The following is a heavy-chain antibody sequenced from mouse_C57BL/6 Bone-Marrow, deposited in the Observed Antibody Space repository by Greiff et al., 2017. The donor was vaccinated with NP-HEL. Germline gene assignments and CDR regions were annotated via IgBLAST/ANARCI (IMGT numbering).Heavy chain of an antibody. CDR1: GFSINSDCY. CDR3: ARASYYSNLWYFDV. D-gene: IGHD2-5*01. CDR2: TFYSGIT. V-gene: IGHV3-3*01. J-gene: IGHJ1*03. Sequence: EVQRVESGPSLVRPSQTLSLTCTVTGFSINSDCYWIWIRQFPGNKLEYIGYTFYSGITYYNPSLESRTYITRDTSKNQFSLKLSSVTTEDTATYYCARASYYSNLWYFDVWGTGTTVTVSS.